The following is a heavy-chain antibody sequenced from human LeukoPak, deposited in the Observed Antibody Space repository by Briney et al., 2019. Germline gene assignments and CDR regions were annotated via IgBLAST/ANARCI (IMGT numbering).Heavy chain of an antibody. CDR2: INAGNGNT. D-gene: IGHD3-9*01. CDR3: ARAGPSQPLRYFP. CDR1: GYTFTSYA. J-gene: IGHJ5*02. V-gene: IGHV1-3*01. Sequence: WASVKVSCKASGYTFTSYAMHWVRQAPGQRLEWMGWINAGNGNTKYSQKFQGRVTITRDTSASTAYMELSSLRSEDTAVYYCARAGPSQPLRYFPWGQGTLVTVSS.